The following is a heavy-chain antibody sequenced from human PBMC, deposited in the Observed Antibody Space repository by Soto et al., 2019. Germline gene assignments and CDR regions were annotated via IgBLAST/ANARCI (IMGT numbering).Heavy chain of an antibody. CDR3: ARVYYDGNNYRNVDF. D-gene: IGHD3-22*01. V-gene: IGHV3-7*01. J-gene: IGHJ4*02. Sequence: GGSLRLSCAASGFTFSSSWMTWVRQAPGMGLQWVANIKQDGTGKYYVDSVKGRFTISRDNAKNSLYLQMSSLRAEDTALYYCARVYYDGNNYRNVDFWGQGTLVTVSS. CDR2: IKQDGTGK. CDR1: GFTFSSSW.